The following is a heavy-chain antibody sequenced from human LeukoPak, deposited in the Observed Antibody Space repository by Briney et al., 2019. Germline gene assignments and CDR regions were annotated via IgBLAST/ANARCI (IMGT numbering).Heavy chain of an antibody. CDR2: MDQDGTEK. CDR1: GFTFSSYW. Sequence: PGGSLRLSCAASGFTFSSYWMSWVRQAPGKGLEWVANMDQDGTEKNYVDSVKGRFTTSRDNAKNLLYVQMNSLRAEDTAVYYCARDRGYSTFDIWGQGTIVTVSS. D-gene: IGHD5-18*01. V-gene: IGHV3-7*05. J-gene: IGHJ3*02. CDR3: ARDRGYSTFDI.